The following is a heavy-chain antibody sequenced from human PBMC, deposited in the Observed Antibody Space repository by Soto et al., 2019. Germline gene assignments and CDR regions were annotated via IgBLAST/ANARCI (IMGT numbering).Heavy chain of an antibody. J-gene: IGHJ6*02. D-gene: IGHD6-13*01. V-gene: IGHV3-30*18. CDR1: GFTFSSYG. CDR2: ISYDGSNK. Sequence: GGSLRLSCAASGFTFSSYGMHWVRQAPGKGLEWVAVISYDGSNKYYADSVKGRFTISRDNSKNTLYLQMNSLRAEDTAVYYCAKAISPYSSSWYSGWSNYYYYYGMDVWGQGTTVTVSS. CDR3: AKAISPYSSSWYSGWSNYYYYYGMDV.